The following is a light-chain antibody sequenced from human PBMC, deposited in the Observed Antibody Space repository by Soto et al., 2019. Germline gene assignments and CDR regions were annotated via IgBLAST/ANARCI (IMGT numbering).Light chain of an antibody. CDR1: QGIGDA. J-gene: IGKJ2*01. CDR3: LQHHTYPHT. CDR2: AAS. V-gene: IGKV1-17*01. Sequence: DIQMTQSPSSLSASVGDRVTITCRASQGIGDALGWYQQKPGKAPKRLIFAASSLQSGVPSRFSGSRSWAEFTLTISSRQPEDSATYYCLQHHTYPHTFGQGTKLEI.